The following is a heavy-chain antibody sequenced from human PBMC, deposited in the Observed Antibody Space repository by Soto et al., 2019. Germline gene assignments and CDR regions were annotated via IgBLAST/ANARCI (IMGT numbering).Heavy chain of an antibody. CDR3: PRARTTTVTTSGVA. CDR2: ISYDGSNK. Sequence: QVQLVESGGGVVQPGRSLRLSCAASGFTFSSYAMHWVRQAPGKGLEWVAVISYDGSNKYYADSVKGRFTISRDNSKNTLYLHMNSLGVEETAVYYCPRARTTTVTTSGVAWGQGTLVTVSS. J-gene: IGHJ4*02. V-gene: IGHV3-30-3*01. D-gene: IGHD4-17*01. CDR1: GFTFSSYA.